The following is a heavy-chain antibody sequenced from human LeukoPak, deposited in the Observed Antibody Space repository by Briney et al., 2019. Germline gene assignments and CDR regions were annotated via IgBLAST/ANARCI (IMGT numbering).Heavy chain of an antibody. CDR1: GYTFTGYY. J-gene: IGHJ5*02. V-gene: IGHV1-2*02. CDR2: INPNSGGT. D-gene: IGHD3-10*01. CDR3: ARDPYSGSYYNSNWFDP. Sequence: ASVKVSFKASGYTFTGYYMHWVRQAPGQGLEWMGWINPNSGGTNYAQKFQGRVTMTRDTSISTAYMELSRLRSDDTAVYYCARDPYSGSYYNSNWFDPWGQGTLVTVSS.